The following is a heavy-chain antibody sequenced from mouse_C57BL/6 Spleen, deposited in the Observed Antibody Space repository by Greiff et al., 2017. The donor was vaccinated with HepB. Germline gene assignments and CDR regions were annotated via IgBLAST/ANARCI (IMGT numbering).Heavy chain of an antibody. CDR2: IDPETGGT. V-gene: IGHV1-15*01. CDR1: GYTFTDYE. D-gene: IGHD2-3*01. Sequence: VQLQQSGAELVRPGASVTLSCKASGYTFTDYEMHWVKQTPVHGLEWIGAIDPETGGTAYNQKFKGKAILTAEKSSSTAYMELRSLTSEDSAVYYCSPRYDGYLYFDVWGTGTTVTVSS. J-gene: IGHJ1*03. CDR3: SPRYDGYLYFDV.